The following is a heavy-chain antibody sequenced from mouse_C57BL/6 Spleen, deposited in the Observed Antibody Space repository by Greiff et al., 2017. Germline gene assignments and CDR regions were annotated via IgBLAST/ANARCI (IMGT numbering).Heavy chain of an antibody. D-gene: IGHD2-5*01. CDR2: INYDGSST. CDR3: ARDGRSNPYAMDY. Sequence: EVKLVESEGGLVQPGSSMKLSCTASGFTFSDYYMAWVRQVPEKGLEWVANINYDGSSTYYLDSLKSRFIISRDNAKNILYLQMSSLKSEDTATYYCARDGRSNPYAMDYWGQGTSVTVSS. J-gene: IGHJ4*01. CDR1: GFTFSDYY. V-gene: IGHV5-16*01.